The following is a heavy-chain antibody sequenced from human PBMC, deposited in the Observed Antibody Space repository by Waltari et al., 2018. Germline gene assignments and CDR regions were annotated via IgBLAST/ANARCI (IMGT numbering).Heavy chain of an antibody. J-gene: IGHJ3*02. CDR1: GFTFSSNW. Sequence: EVQLVESGGGLVQPGGSLRLSCAASGFTFSSNWTHWVRQGPGKGLVWVSRIDTDGSGTGYAASVKGRFSISRDNAKNTLYLQMNSLRAEDTAVYYCARAGEGAAAYTFDIWGQGTMVTVSS. V-gene: IGHV3-74*01. D-gene: IGHD6-13*01. CDR2: IDTDGSGT. CDR3: ARAGEGAAAYTFDI.